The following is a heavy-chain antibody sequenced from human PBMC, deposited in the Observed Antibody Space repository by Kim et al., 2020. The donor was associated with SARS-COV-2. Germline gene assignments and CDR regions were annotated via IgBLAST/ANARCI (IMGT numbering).Heavy chain of an antibody. D-gene: IGHD3-22*01. CDR3: AKEVHYYDSSGPFDY. V-gene: IGHV3-23*01. Sequence: DSVKGRFTISRDNSKNTLYLQMNSLRAEDTAVYYCAKEVHYYDSSGPFDYWGQGTLVTVSS. J-gene: IGHJ4*02.